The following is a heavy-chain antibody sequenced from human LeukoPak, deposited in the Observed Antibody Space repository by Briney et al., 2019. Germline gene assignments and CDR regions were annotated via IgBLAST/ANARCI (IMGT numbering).Heavy chain of an antibody. J-gene: IGHJ4*02. CDR3: ARDPTLGIYGSGSYFDS. D-gene: IGHD3-10*01. CDR1: GLTFSSFW. Sequence: PGGSLRLSCEASGLTFSSFWMNWVRQAPGKGLEWVPNIKQDGSEQYYVDSVKGRFTISRDNAKNSLYLQINSLRAEDTAVYYCARDPTLGIYGSGSYFDSWGQGTLVTVSS. CDR2: IKQDGSEQ. V-gene: IGHV3-7*01.